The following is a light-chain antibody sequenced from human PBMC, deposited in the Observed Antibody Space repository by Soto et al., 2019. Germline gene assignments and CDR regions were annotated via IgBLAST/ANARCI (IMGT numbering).Light chain of an antibody. V-gene: IGLV2-14*01. CDR1: SSDVGGYNY. Sequence: QSVLTQPASVSGSPGQSITISCTGTSSDVGGYNYVSWYQQHPGKAPKLMIYDVSNRPSGVSNRSSGSKSGNTASLTISGLQAEDEADYYCSSYTSSSISYVFGTGTKVTVL. CDR3: SSYTSSSISYV. CDR2: DVS. J-gene: IGLJ1*01.